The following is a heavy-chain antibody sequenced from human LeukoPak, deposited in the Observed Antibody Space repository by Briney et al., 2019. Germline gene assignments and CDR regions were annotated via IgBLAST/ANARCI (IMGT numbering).Heavy chain of an antibody. CDR1: GFSFSSYS. V-gene: IGHV3-21*01. D-gene: IGHD6-13*01. Sequence: GGSLRLSCAASGFSFSSYSMKWVRQAPGKGLEWVSSISSSSSYIDYADSVKGRFTISRDNAKNSLYLQMNSLRAEDTAVYYCARAPHSSSWYRAFDIWGQGTMVTVSS. CDR3: ARAPHSSSWYRAFDI. J-gene: IGHJ3*02. CDR2: ISSSSSYI.